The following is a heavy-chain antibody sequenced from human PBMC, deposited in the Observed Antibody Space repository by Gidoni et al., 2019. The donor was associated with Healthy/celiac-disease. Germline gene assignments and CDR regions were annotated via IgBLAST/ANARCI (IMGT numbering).Heavy chain of an antibody. Sequence: EVQLVESGGGLVQPGRSLRLSCTASGFTFGDYAMSWVRQAPGTGLEWVGFIRSKAYGGTTEYAASVKGRFTISRDDSKSIAYLQMNSLKTEDTAVYYCTRLQNYYDSSGYYYDYWGQGTLVTVSS. CDR3: TRLQNYYDSSGYYYDY. V-gene: IGHV3-49*04. J-gene: IGHJ4*02. D-gene: IGHD3-22*01. CDR1: GFTFGDYA. CDR2: IRSKAYGGTT.